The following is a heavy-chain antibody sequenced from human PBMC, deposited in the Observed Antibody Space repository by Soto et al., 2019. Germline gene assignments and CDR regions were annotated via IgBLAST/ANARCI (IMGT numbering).Heavy chain of an antibody. CDR3: ARGRSCSSTSCQRNWFDP. D-gene: IGHD2-2*01. CDR2: INHSGST. Sequence: QVQLQQWGAGLLKPSETLSLTCAVYGGSFSGYYWSWIRQPPGKGLEWIGEINHSGSTNYNPSLKSRVPISVDTSKNQFSLKLSSVTAADTAVYYCARGRSCSSTSCQRNWFDPWGQGTLVTVSS. V-gene: IGHV4-34*01. CDR1: GGSFSGYY. J-gene: IGHJ5*02.